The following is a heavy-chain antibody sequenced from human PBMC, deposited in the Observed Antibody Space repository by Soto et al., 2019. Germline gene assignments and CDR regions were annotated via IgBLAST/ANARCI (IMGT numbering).Heavy chain of an antibody. CDR1: GFIVRNHE. J-gene: IGHJ4*02. CDR2: INSDGTT. CDR3: ARETPHCGGDCFDY. D-gene: IGHD2-21*02. V-gene: IGHV3-48*03. Sequence: PGGSLRLSCPASGFIVRNHEFNWVRQAPGKGLEWLSYINSDGTTYYAEAVKGRFTVSRDNAENSVHLQMSSLRAEDTAVYYCARETPHCGGDCFDYWGQGTLVTVSS.